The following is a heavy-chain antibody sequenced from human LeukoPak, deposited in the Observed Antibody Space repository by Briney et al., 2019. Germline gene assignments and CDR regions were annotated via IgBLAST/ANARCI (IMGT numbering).Heavy chain of an antibody. Sequence: SGTLSLTCAVSGDSINNNNWWSWVRQTPGRGLEWIGEIFHSGSTNYNAALESRATISLDMSENQFSLKLTSVTAADTAVYYCARKGSDTWYTYWFDPRGQGTLVTVSS. CDR1: GDSINNNNW. V-gene: IGHV4-4*02. CDR2: IFHSGST. D-gene: IGHD6-13*01. CDR3: ARKGSDTWYTYWFDP. J-gene: IGHJ5*02.